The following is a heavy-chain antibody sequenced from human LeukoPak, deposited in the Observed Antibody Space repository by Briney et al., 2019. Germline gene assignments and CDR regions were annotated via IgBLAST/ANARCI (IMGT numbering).Heavy chain of an antibody. V-gene: IGHV1-18*04. CDR1: GYSFTRNW. Sequence: GESLRISCKGSGYSFTRNWISWVRQAPGQGLEWMGWISGYNGKTKYAQKFQGRVTMTTDTSTSTGYMELRSLTSDDTAVYYCARDRGWELVAYYGMDVWGQGTTVTVSS. J-gene: IGHJ6*02. D-gene: IGHD1-26*01. CDR2: ISGYNGKT. CDR3: ARDRGWELVAYYGMDV.